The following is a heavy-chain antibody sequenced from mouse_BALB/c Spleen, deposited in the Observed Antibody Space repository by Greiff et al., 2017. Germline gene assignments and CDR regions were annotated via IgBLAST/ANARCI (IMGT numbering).Heavy chain of an antibody. CDR3: ASDSLGAMAD. CDR1: GFTFSSYA. V-gene: IGHV5-9-4*01. Sequence: EVKVVESGGGLVKPGGSLKLSCAASGFTFSSYAMSWVRQSPEKRLEWVAEISSGGSYTYYPDTVTGRFTISRDNAKNTLYLEMSSLRSEDTAMYYCASDSLGAMADWGQGTSVTVSS. D-gene: IGHD1-2*01. J-gene: IGHJ4*01. CDR2: ISSGGSYT.